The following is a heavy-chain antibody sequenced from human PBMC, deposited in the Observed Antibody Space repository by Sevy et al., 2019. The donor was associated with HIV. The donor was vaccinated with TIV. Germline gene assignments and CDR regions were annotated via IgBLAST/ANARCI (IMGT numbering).Heavy chain of an antibody. J-gene: IGHJ4*02. CDR2: INHSGST. Sequence: SETLSLTCAVYGGSFSGYYWSWIRQPPGKGLEWIGEINHSGSTNYNPSLKSRVTISVDTSKNQFSLKLSSVTAADTAVYYCARTPGNGSSQRGSMGLLVWGQGTLVTVSS. D-gene: IGHD6-13*01. CDR1: GGSFSGYY. CDR3: ARTPGNGSSQRGSMGLLV. V-gene: IGHV4-34*01.